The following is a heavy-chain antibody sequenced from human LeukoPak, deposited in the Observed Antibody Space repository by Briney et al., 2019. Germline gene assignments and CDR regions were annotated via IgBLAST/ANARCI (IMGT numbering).Heavy chain of an antibody. Sequence: GGSLRLSCADCGVTFSSNYMSWVRQAPGKGLEWVSVIYRGGSTYDTDSVKGRFTISRDKSKNKIYLIINSVPAEDPAAYYCAKRKMWWPFDYWGQGTPVTAAS. CDR3: AKRKMWWPFDY. J-gene: IGHJ4*02. V-gene: IGHV3-53*01. CDR2: IYRGGST. CDR1: GVTFSSNY. D-gene: IGHD2-21*01.